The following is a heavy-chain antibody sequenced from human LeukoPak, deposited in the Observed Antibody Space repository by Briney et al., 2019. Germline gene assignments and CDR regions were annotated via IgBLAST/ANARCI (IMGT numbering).Heavy chain of an antibody. CDR1: GGSISSYY. CDR3: ARHPTDFWSGAHYYMDV. CDR2: IYTSGST. J-gene: IGHJ6*03. Sequence: SETLSLTCTVSGGSISSYYWSWIRQPPGKGLEWIGYIYTSGSTNYNPSLKSRVTISVDTSKNQFPLKLSSVTAADTAVYYCARHPTDFWSGAHYYMDVWGKGTTVTVSS. D-gene: IGHD3-3*01. V-gene: IGHV4-4*09.